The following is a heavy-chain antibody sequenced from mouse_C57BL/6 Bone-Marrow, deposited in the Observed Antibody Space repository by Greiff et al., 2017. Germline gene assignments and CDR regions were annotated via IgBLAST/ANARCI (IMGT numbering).Heavy chain of an antibody. CDR3: ARSASWVPLFAY. CDR1: GYTFTDYY. D-gene: IGHD4-1*01. V-gene: IGHV1-26*01. CDR2: INPNNGGT. Sequence: VQLQQSGPELVKPGASVKISCKASGYTFTDYYMNWVKQSHGKSLEWIGDINPNNGGTSYNQKFKGKATLTVDKSSSTAYMELRSLTSEDSAVYYCARSASWVPLFAYWGQGTLVTVSA. J-gene: IGHJ3*01.